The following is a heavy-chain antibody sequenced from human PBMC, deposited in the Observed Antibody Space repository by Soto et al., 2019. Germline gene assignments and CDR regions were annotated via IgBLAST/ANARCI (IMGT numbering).Heavy chain of an antibody. D-gene: IGHD3-10*01. CDR2: ISYDGSNK. Sequence: QVQLVESGGGVVQPGRSPRLSCAASGFTFSSYAMHWVRQAPGKGLEWVAVISYDGSNKYYADSVKGRFTISRDNSKNTQYLQMIRLGAEDTAVYYCARNHSTPRYGSGRLGGLDVWGQGTTVTVSS. CDR3: ARNHSTPRYGSGRLGGLDV. J-gene: IGHJ6*02. V-gene: IGHV3-30-3*01. CDR1: GFTFSSYA.